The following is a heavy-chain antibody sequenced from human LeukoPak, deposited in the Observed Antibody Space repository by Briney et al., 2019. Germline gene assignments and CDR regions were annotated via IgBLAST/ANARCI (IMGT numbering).Heavy chain of an antibody. D-gene: IGHD6-13*01. CDR1: GFTFDDYA. V-gene: IGHV3-9*01. J-gene: IGHJ6*02. CDR2: ISWNSGNI. Sequence: GRSLRLSCAASGFTFDDYAMHWVRQAPGKGLEWVSGISWNSGNIGYADSVKGRFTISRDNAKNSLYLQTNSLRAEDTALYYCAKDLKSWYHYYAMDVWGQGTTVTVSS. CDR3: AKDLKSWYHYYAMDV.